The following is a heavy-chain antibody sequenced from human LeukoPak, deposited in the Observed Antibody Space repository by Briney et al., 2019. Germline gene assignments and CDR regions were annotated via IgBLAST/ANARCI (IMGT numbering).Heavy chain of an antibody. Sequence: PGGSLRLSCAASGFTFSSYAMSWVRQAPGKGLEWVSAISGSGGSTYYADSVKGRFTISRDNSKNTLYLQMNSLRAEDTAVYYCAKVISVYCSSTTCYFDFWGQGTLVTVSS. CDR1: GFTFSSYA. CDR2: ISGSGGST. D-gene: IGHD2-2*01. CDR3: AKVISVYCSSTTCYFDF. V-gene: IGHV3-23*01. J-gene: IGHJ4*02.